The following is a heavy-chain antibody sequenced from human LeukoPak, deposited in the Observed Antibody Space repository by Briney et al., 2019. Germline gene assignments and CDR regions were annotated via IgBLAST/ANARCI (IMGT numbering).Heavy chain of an antibody. V-gene: IGHV3-9*01. CDR3: AKAKGFAAMYYFDY. D-gene: IGHD3-10*01. CDR2: ISYNSDSI. CDR1: GFTLRDYA. Sequence: GGSLRLSCAASGFTLRDYAMHWVRQVPGKGLEWVSGISYNSDSIDYADFVKGRFSISRDNAKNYLYLQMNSLRPEDTAWHYCAKAKGFAAMYYFDYWGQGALVTVSS. J-gene: IGHJ4*02.